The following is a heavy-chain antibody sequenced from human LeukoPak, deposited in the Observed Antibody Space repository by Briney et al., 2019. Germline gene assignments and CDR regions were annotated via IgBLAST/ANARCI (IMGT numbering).Heavy chain of an antibody. D-gene: IGHD5-12*01. CDR2: INHSGST. CDR3: ARGIYVDIVATAPPFDY. CDR1: GGSFSGYY. V-gene: IGHV4-34*01. Sequence: SETLSLTCAVYGGSFSGYYWSWIRQPPGKGLEWIGEINHSGSTSYNPSLKSRVTISVDTSKNQFSLKLSSVTAADTAVYYCARGIYVDIVATAPPFDYWGQGTLVTVSS. J-gene: IGHJ4*02.